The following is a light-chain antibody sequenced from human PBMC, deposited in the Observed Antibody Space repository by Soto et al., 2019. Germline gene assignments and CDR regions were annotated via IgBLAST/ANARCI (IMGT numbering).Light chain of an antibody. CDR2: DAS. CDR1: QDISNY. V-gene: IGKV1-33*01. Sequence: DFQMTQSPSSLSASVGDRVTITCQASQDISNYLNWYQQKPGKAPKLLIYDASNLETGVPSRFSGSGSGTDFTFTISSLQPEDIATYYCQQYDNLPRTFGQGTKLQIK. J-gene: IGKJ2*01. CDR3: QQYDNLPRT.